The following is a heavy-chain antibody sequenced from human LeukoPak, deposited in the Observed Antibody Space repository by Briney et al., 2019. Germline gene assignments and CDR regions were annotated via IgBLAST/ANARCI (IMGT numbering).Heavy chain of an antibody. CDR3: ARGAWYAGY. CDR2: IYYTGST. D-gene: IGHD6-13*01. J-gene: IGHJ4*02. V-gene: IGHV4-59*01. Sequence: PSETLSLTCTVSGGSTNNYYWTWIRQPPGKGLEWIGYIYYTGSTNYNPSLKSRVTISLDTSKNQFSLRLSSVTAADTAMYFCARGAWYAGYWGQGTLVTVSS. CDR1: GGSTNNYY.